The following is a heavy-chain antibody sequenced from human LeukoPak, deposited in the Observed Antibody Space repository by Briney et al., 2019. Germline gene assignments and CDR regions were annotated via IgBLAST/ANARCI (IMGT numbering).Heavy chain of an antibody. Sequence: SETLSLTCTVSGGSISSGPYYWGWIRQPPGKGLEWIGNIYYGENTYYNPSLKSRVTISIDTSKNQFYLKLSSLTAADTAVFFCARLPERSDLLPSYANSFDWWGQGTLVTVSS. J-gene: IGHJ4*02. V-gene: IGHV4-39*01. CDR2: IYYGENT. D-gene: IGHD3-9*01. CDR1: GGSISSGPYY. CDR3: ARLPERSDLLPSYANSFDW.